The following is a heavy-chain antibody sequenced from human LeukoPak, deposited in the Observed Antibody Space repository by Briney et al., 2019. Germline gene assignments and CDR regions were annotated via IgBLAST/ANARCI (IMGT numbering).Heavy chain of an antibody. V-gene: IGHV3-30*04. J-gene: IGHJ4*02. D-gene: IGHD6-19*01. Sequence: QPGGSLRLSCAASGFTFSSYAMHWVRQAPGKGLEWVAVISYDGSNKYYADSVKGRFTISRDNSKNTLYLQMNSLRAEDTAVHYCAREGSGWSRYYFDYWGQGTLVTVSS. CDR2: ISYDGSNK. CDR3: AREGSGWSRYYFDY. CDR1: GFTFSSYA.